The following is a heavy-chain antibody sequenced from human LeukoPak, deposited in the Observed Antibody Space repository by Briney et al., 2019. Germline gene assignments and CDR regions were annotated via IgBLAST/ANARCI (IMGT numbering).Heavy chain of an antibody. CDR2: MNPNSGNT. V-gene: IGHV1-8*01. D-gene: IGHD2-15*01. CDR1: GYTFTSYD. J-gene: IGHJ4*02. CDR3: ARDVAAAAGSYFDY. Sequence: ASVKVSCKASGYTFTSYDINWVRQATGQGLEWMGWMNPNSGNTGYAQKFQGRVTMTRNTSISTAYMELSSLRSEDTAVYYCARDVAAAAGSYFDYWGQGTLVTVPS.